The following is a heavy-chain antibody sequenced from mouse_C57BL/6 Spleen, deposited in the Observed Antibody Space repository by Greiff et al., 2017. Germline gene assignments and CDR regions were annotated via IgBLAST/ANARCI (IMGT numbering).Heavy chain of an antibody. CDR1: GYTFTSYW. V-gene: IGHV1-7*01. D-gene: IGHD1-1*01. Sequence: VQLQQSGAELAKPGASVKLSCKASGYTFTSYWMHWVKQRPGQGLQWIGYINPSSGYTKYNQKFKDKATLTADKSSSTAYMQLSRLTSADSAVYYYAIGSSYPMDYWGQGTSVTVSS. J-gene: IGHJ4*01. CDR2: INPSSGYT. CDR3: AIGSSYPMDY.